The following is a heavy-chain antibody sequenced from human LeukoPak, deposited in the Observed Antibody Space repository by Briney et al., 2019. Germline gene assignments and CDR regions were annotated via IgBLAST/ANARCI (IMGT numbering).Heavy chain of an antibody. CDR3: VSHSGSYRFDS. CDR2: ISHSCTT. CDR1: GDSISSFY. Sequence: SETLSLTCTVSGDSISSFYWSWIRQSSGKGLEWIGLISHSCTTNYNPSLNNRVTMSVDPSTSRFSLRLTSVTAADTAVYYCVSHSGSYRFDSWGQGILVTVSS. D-gene: IGHD3-16*02. V-gene: IGHV4-59*08. J-gene: IGHJ4*02.